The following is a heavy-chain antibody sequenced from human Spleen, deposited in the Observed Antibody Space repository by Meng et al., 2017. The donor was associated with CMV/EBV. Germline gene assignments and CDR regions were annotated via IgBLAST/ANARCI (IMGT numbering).Heavy chain of an antibody. CDR3: AKGDLVVPAAPRPGGY. CDR2: IRNDGSNK. Sequence: GGSLRLSCAASGFTFSGYGMHWVRQAPGKGLEWVAFIRNDGSNKHFADSVMGRFSISRDNSRNTLFLQMNSLRAEDTAVYYCAKGDLVVPAAPRPGGYWGQGTLVTVSS. V-gene: IGHV3-30*02. CDR1: GFTFSGYG. D-gene: IGHD2-2*01. J-gene: IGHJ4*02.